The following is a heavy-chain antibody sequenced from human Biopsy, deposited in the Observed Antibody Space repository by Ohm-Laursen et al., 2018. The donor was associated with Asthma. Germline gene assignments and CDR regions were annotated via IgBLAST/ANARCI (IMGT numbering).Heavy chain of an antibody. CDR2: INAANGNT. D-gene: IGHD3-9*01. J-gene: IGHJ3*02. CDR3: ARTYFDFLTGQVHDAFAM. V-gene: IGHV1-3*01. CDR1: GYAFINYA. Sequence: SVKVSCKASGYAFINYAIHWVRQAPGHSLEWMGWINAANGNTKYSQKFQGRLTISRDTSASTAYMDLSSLRSEDTAVYYCARTYFDFLTGQVHDAFAMWGQGTMVTVSS.